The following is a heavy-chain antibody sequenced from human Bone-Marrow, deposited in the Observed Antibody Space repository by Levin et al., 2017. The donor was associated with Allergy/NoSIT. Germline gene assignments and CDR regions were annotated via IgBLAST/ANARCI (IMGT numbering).Heavy chain of an antibody. CDR2: ISYDGSNK. V-gene: IGHV3-30-3*01. Sequence: PGGSLRLSCAASGFTFSSYAMHWVRQAPGKGLEWVAVISYDGSNKYYADSVKGRFTISRDNSKNTLYLQMNSLRAEDTAVYYCARNSKGSSWPGYDYGMDVWGQGTTVTVSS. D-gene: IGHD6-13*01. J-gene: IGHJ6*02. CDR3: ARNSKGSSWPGYDYGMDV. CDR1: GFTFSSYA.